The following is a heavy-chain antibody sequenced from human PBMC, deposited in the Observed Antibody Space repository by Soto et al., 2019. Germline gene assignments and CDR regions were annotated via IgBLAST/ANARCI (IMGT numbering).Heavy chain of an antibody. CDR1: GDSITSGDYS. V-gene: IGHV4-30-2*01. J-gene: IGHJ4*02. Sequence: QVQLQESGSGVLQPSETLSLTCAVSGDSITSGDYSWSWIRQPPGKGLEWIGYIYHSGGIYYNPSLKSRVSMSVDRSKNHFSLRLRSVTAADTATYDCARVVNDRISDSEYYFESWGQGCLVSVSS. CDR2: IYHSGGI. D-gene: IGHD2-21*01. CDR3: ARVVNDRISDSEYYFES.